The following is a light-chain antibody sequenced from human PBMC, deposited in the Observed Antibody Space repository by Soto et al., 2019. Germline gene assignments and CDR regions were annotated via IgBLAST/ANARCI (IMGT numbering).Light chain of an antibody. J-gene: IGLJ3*02. V-gene: IGLV2-23*01. CDR1: SSDVGGHNL. CDR3: QQYNNWPRT. CDR2: EAY. Sequence: QSALTQPASVSGSPGQSITISCTGTSSDVGGHNLLSWYQQHPGKAPKAIIYEAYRRPSGVSPRFSGSKSGNTASLTISGLQAEDEADYYCQQYNNWPRTFGQGTK.